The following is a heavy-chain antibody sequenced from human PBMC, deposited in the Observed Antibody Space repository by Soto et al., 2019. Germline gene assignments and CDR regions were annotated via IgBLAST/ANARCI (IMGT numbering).Heavy chain of an antibody. CDR3: TRVRPITNSYGFEY. CDR1: GYTFLNYA. D-gene: IGHD1-1*01. J-gene: IGHJ4*02. Sequence: QAHLVQSGAEEKKPGDSVTVSCQASGYTFLNYATSWVRQAPGQRLEWMGWINAGNGKTQYSPKFQGRVTITSDTSASIVYVALTSLRSADTGVYYCTRVRPITNSYGFEYWGQGTLVTVSS. V-gene: IGHV1-3*05. CDR2: INAGNGKT.